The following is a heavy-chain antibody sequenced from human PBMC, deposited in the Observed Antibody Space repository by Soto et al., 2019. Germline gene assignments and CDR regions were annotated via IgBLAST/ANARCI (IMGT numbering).Heavy chain of an antibody. Sequence: PVGSLRLSYAASGFTFSNFGMHWVRQAPGKGLEWVAVIWFDGSNKYYADSVKGRFTISRDNSENMLYLQINSLTGDDTALYYWGRGAAGRSHCRIDHRGKGTLVTLSS. J-gene: IGHJ4*02. V-gene: IGHV3-33*01. CDR3: GRGAAGRSHCRIDH. CDR1: GFTFSNFG. D-gene: IGHD6-25*01. CDR2: IWFDGSNK.